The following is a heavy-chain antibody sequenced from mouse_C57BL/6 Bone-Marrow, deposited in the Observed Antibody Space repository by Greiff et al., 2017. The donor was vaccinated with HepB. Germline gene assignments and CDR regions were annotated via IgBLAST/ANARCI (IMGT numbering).Heavy chain of an antibody. CDR1: GFTFSSYA. Sequence: EVKLVESGGGLVKPGGSLKLSCAASGFTFSSYAMSWVRQTPEKRLEWVATISDGGSYTYYPDNVKGRFTISRDNAKNNLYLLMSHLKSEDTAMYYCARGGPTIVTTWYFDVWGTGTTVTVSS. CDR3: ARGGPTIVTTWYFDV. CDR2: ISDGGSYT. J-gene: IGHJ1*03. D-gene: IGHD2-5*01. V-gene: IGHV5-4*03.